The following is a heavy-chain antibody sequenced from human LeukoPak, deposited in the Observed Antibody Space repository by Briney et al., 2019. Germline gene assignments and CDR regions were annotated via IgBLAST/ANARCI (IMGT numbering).Heavy chain of an antibody. CDR1: GYTLTELS. CDR3: ATLSSRWYFSDY. CDR2: FDPEDGET. J-gene: IGHJ4*02. Sequence: GASVKVSFKVSGYTLTELSMHWVRQAPGKGLEWMGGFDPEDGETIYAQKFQGRVTMTEDTSTDTAYMELSSLRSEDTAVYYCATLSSRWYFSDYWGQGTLVTVSS. D-gene: IGHD6-13*01. V-gene: IGHV1-24*01.